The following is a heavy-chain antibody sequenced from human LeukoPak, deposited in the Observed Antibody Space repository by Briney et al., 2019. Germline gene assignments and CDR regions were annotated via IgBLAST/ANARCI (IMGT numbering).Heavy chain of an antibody. CDR1: GGTFSSYT. CDR2: IIPILGIA. D-gene: IGHD2-2*02. J-gene: IGHJ3*02. Sequence: SSVKVSCKASGGTFSSYTISWARQAPGQGLEWMGRIIPILGIANYAQKFQGRVTITADKSTSTAYMELSSLRSEDTAVYYCARDLVMNIVVVPAAIKADAFDIWGQGTMVTVSS. V-gene: IGHV1-69*04. CDR3: ARDLVMNIVVVPAAIKADAFDI.